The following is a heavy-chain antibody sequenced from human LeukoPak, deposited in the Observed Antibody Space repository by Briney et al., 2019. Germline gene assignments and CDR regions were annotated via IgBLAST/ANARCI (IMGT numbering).Heavy chain of an antibody. J-gene: IGHJ4*02. Sequence: PSETLSLTCTVSGGSISSYYWSWIRQPPGKGLEWIGYIYYSGSTNYNPSLKSRVTISVDTSKNQFSLKLSSVTAADTAVYYCVGLYSGYDYVDYWGQGTLVTVSS. CDR1: GGSISSYY. D-gene: IGHD5-12*01. V-gene: IGHV4-59*01. CDR3: VGLYSGYDYVDY. CDR2: IYYSGST.